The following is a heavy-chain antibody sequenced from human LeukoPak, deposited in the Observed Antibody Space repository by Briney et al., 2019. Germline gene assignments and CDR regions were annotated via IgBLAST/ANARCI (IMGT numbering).Heavy chain of an antibody. Sequence: SGGSLRLSCAASGFTFRSHWMHWVRQAPGKGLIWVSRIDGDESATYYGDSVKGRFTISRDNAKNTLYLQKNSLRVEDTAVYYCVRTHSSGYYYFDSWGQGTLVTVSS. J-gene: IGHJ4*02. CDR3: VRTHSSGYYYFDS. CDR2: IDGDESAT. D-gene: IGHD3-22*01. CDR1: GFTFRSHW. V-gene: IGHV3-74*01.